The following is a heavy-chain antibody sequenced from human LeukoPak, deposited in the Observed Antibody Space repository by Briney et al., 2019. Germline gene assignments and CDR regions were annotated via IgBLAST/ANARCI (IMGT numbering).Heavy chain of an antibody. V-gene: IGHV4-59*01. CDR2: IYYSGST. J-gene: IGHJ3*02. D-gene: IGHD3-16*01. CDR1: GGSISSYY. Sequence: PSETLSLTCTVSGGSISSYYWSWIRQPPGKGLEWIGYIYYSGSTNYNPSLKSRVTISVDTSKNQFSLKLSSVTAADTAVYYCARVSLALDAFDIWGQGTKVTVSS. CDR3: ARVSLALDAFDI.